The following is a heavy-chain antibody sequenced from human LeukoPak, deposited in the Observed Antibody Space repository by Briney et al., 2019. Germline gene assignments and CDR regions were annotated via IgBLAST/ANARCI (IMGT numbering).Heavy chain of an antibody. CDR2: ITASGGST. D-gene: IGHD1-26*01. CDR3: ATRPPSETYFGVLDF. V-gene: IGHV3-23*01. J-gene: IGHJ4*02. Sequence: GGSLRLSCEASGLAFGSHAMTWVRQAPGKGLEWVSGITASGGSTYHAESLKGRFTISRDNSKNKLYLQMNSLRAEDTAVYYCATRPPSETYFGVLDFWGQGTLVTVSS. CDR1: GLAFGSHA.